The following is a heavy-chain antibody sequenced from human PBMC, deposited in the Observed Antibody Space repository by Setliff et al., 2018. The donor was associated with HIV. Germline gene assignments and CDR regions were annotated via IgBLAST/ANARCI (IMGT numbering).Heavy chain of an antibody. Sequence: PSETLSLTCSVSGYSISRNYYWGWIRQPAGKGLEWIGHIYTSGSTNYNPSLKSRVTISVDTSKNQFSLKLSSVTAADTAVYYCAREDWAEHYWGQGTLVTVSS. CDR3: AREDWAEHY. V-gene: IGHV4-61*09. CDR2: IYTSGST. D-gene: IGHD3-9*01. CDR1: GYSISRNYY. J-gene: IGHJ4*02.